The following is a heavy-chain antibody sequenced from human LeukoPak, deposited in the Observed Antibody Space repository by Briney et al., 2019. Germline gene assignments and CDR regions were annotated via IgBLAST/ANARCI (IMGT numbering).Heavy chain of an antibody. Sequence: PGGSLRLSCAASGFTFSSYAVSWVRQAPGKGLEWVSTISGSGVSTYYADSVKGRFTISRDNSKNTLYLQMNSLRAEDTAVYHCARDAVYSGSPARFDYWGQGTLVTVSS. V-gene: IGHV3-23*01. CDR3: ARDAVYSGSPARFDY. CDR2: ISGSGVST. J-gene: IGHJ4*02. D-gene: IGHD1-26*01. CDR1: GFTFSSYA.